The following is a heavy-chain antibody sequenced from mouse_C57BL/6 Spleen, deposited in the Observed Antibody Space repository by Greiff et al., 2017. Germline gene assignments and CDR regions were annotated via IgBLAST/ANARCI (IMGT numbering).Heavy chain of an antibody. J-gene: IGHJ2*01. Sequence: EVQGVESGGGLVKPGGSLKLSCAASGFTFSSYTMSWVRQTPEKRLEWVATISGGGGNTYYPDSVKGRFTISRDNAKNTLYLQMSSLRSEDTALYYCARQDYYGSSYFDYWGQGTTLTVSS. CDR3: ARQDYYGSSYFDY. V-gene: IGHV5-9*01. CDR2: ISGGGGNT. CDR1: GFTFSSYT. D-gene: IGHD1-1*01.